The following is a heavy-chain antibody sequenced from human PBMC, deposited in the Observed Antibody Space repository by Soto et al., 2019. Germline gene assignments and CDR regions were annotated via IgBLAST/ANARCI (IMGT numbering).Heavy chain of an antibody. J-gene: IGHJ4*02. CDR3: ARTDSVGYYPY. V-gene: IGHV4-38-2*01. D-gene: IGHD3-22*01. Sequence: SETLSLTCAVSGDSISSGYYWAWIRQPPGKGLEWIGSIYHSVTTYYNPSLKSRVTISVDTSMNQFSLKLSSVTAADSALYYCARTDSVGYYPYLGQGILVTVSS. CDR1: GDSISSGYY. CDR2: IYHSVTT.